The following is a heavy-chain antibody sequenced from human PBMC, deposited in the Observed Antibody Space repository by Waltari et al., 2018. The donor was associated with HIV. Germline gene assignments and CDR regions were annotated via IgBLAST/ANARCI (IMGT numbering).Heavy chain of an antibody. V-gene: IGHV3-23*01. Sequence: VQLLESGGGLVQPGGSLRLSCAASGFTFSSYAMSWVRQAPGKGLEWVSGIRGSGDDTYYADAVKGRFTISRDNFKNTLSLDMNSLTVEDTATYYCAKVGSDYDFWSGPLRYWGQGTLVTVSS. D-gene: IGHD3-3*01. CDR1: GFTFSSYA. CDR3: AKVGSDYDFWSGPLRY. J-gene: IGHJ4*02. CDR2: IRGSGDDT.